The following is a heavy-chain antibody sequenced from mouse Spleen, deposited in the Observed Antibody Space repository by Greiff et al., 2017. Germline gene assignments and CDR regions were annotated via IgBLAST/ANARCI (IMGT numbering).Heavy chain of an antibody. CDR1: GFSLTSYG. Sequence: VQLQESGPGLVQPSQSLSITCTVSGFSLTSYGVHWVRQSPGKGLEWLGVIWRGGSTDYNAAFMSRLSITKDNSKSQVFFKMNSLQADDTAIYYCAKNSNSYYAMDYWGQGTSVTVSS. CDR2: IWRGGST. J-gene: IGHJ4*01. V-gene: IGHV2-5*01. CDR3: AKNSNSYYAMDY.